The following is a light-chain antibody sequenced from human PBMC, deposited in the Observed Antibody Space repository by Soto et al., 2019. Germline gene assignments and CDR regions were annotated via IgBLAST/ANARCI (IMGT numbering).Light chain of an antibody. Sequence: EIVLTQSPATLSLSPGERATLSCRASQSVSSYLAWYQQKPGQALRLLIYDASNRATGIPARFSGGGSGTDFTLTISSLEPEDFAVYYCQQRSNWPHVTFGQGTKV. CDR3: QQRSNWPHVT. CDR1: QSVSSY. V-gene: IGKV3-11*01. J-gene: IGKJ1*01. CDR2: DAS.